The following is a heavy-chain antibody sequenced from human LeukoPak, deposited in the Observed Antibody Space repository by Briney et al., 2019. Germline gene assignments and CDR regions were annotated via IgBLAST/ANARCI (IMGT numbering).Heavy chain of an antibody. CDR2: INHSGST. CDR1: GGSFSDYY. CDR3: ASGGTYYYGSGSYLILDY. V-gene: IGHV4-34*01. Sequence: SETLSLTCAVYGGSFSDYYWSWIRQPPGKGLEWIGEINHSGSTNYNPSLKSRVTISVDTSKNQFSLKLSSVTAADTAVYYCASGGTYYYGSGSYLILDYWGQGTLVTVSS. J-gene: IGHJ4*02. D-gene: IGHD3-10*01.